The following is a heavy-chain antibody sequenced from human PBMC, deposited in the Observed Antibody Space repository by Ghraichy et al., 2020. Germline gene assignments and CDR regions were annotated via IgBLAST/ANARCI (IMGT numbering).Heavy chain of an antibody. CDR1: GFTFSSYA. CDR2: ISGSGGST. J-gene: IGHJ2*01. Sequence: GGSLRLSCAASGFTFSSYAMSWVRQAPGKGLEWVSAISGSGGSTYYADSVKGRFTISRDDSKNTLYLQMNSLRAEDTAVYYCANCAYSGLHLGELSFSGWYFDLWGRGTLVTVSS. V-gene: IGHV3-23*01. CDR3: ANCAYSGLHLGELSFSGWYFDL. D-gene: IGHD3-16*02.